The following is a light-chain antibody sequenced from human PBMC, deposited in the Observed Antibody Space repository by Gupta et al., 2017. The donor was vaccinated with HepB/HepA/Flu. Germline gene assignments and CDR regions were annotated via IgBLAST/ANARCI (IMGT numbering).Light chain of an antibody. CDR2: DVI. V-gene: IGLV2-14*03. CDR3: SSWTSGTSVVG. Sequence: SALTPPAPVSGSPGPSSTSSCTGTSSDVGGENYVSWYQQHPGKTPKLIIYDVINRPSGVADRFSGSKSGSTAALTISGLQAEDEADYYCSSWTSGTSVVGFGGGTHLTVL. J-gene: IGLJ2*01. CDR1: SSDVGGENY.